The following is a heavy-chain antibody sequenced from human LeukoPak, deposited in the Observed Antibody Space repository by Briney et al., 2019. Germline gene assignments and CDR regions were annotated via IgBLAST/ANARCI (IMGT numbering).Heavy chain of an antibody. D-gene: IGHD6-19*01. CDR3: ARERLYSSGWYFDY. V-gene: IGHV3-23*01. Sequence: PGGSLRLSCAASGFTFSSYGMSWVRQAPGKGLQWVSVIIGSGSSTYYADSVKGRFTISRDNARNTLYLQMNSLRAEDTAVYYCARERLYSSGWYFDYWGQGTLVTVSS. CDR2: IIGSGSST. J-gene: IGHJ4*02. CDR1: GFTFSSYG.